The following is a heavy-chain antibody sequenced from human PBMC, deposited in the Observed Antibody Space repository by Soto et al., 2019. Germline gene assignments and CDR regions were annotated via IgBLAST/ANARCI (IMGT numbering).Heavy chain of an antibody. J-gene: IGHJ2*01. CDR1: GGSISSSSYY. Sequence: QLQLQESGPGLVKPSETLSLTCTVSGGSISSSSYYWGWIRQPPGKGLEWIGSIYYSGSTYYNPSLSRRVTISVDTSKNQFSLTPSSVTAADTAVYSCASLRSGSYHPSYWYFDLWGRGTLVTVSS. CDR3: ASLRSGSYHPSYWYFDL. D-gene: IGHD1-26*01. V-gene: IGHV4-39*01. CDR2: IYYSGST.